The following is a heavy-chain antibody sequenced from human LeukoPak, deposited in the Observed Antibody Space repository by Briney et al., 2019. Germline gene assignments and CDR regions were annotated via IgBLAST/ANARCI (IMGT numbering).Heavy chain of an antibody. CDR1: GFTFTIYA. CDR3: AGDTVSDAFDI. V-gene: IGHV3-23*01. CDR2: ITSRDGTT. Sequence: GGSLRLSCAASGFTFTIYAMSWVRQAPGRGLEWVSSITSRDGTTYYAGSVRGRFTISRDNSKNTLYLQMNSLRAEDTAVYYCAGDTVSDAFDIWGQGTMVTVSS. J-gene: IGHJ3*02. D-gene: IGHD4-17*01.